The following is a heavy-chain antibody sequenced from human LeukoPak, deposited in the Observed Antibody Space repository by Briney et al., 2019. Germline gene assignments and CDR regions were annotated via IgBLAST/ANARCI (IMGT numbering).Heavy chain of an antibody. J-gene: IGHJ4*02. CDR1: GYTFTSYW. CDR2: IYPGDSES. Sequence: GESLKISCKGSGYTFTSYWIGWVRQMPGKGLEWMGIIYPGDSESKYNPSLQGQVTISADKSISTAYLQWSSLKASDTAIYYCARIEGSTFDYWGQGTLVTVTS. V-gene: IGHV5-51*01. CDR3: ARIEGSTFDY.